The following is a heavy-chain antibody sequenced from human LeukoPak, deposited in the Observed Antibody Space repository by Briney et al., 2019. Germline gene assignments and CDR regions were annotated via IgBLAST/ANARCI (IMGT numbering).Heavy chain of an antibody. V-gene: IGHV4-34*01. J-gene: IGHJ4*02. CDR3: ASVPHYYFGYGYFDT. Sequence: SETLSLTCVVYGGSFSGYCWSWIRQPPGKGLEWIGEIDQSGTTNYNPSLKSRVTISIDTSKKQFSLTLTSMTAADTAVYYCASVPHYYFGYGYFDTWGQGTRVTVSS. CDR2: IDQSGTT. D-gene: IGHD3-10*01. CDR1: GGSFSGYC.